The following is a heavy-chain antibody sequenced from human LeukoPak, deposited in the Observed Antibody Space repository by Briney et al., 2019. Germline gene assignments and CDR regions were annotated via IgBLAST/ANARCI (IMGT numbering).Heavy chain of an antibody. V-gene: IGHV1-46*01. Sequence: MGIINPSGGSTSYAQKFQGRVTMTRDTSTSTVYMELSSLRSEDTAVYYCARARIFGVALDPWGQGTLVTVSS. D-gene: IGHD3-3*02. J-gene: IGHJ5*02. CDR3: ARARIFGVALDP. CDR2: INPSGGST.